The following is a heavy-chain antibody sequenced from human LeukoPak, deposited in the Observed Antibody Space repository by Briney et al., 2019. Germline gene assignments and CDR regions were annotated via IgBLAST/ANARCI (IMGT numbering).Heavy chain of an antibody. CDR3: AKVPTVRGAQDY. D-gene: IGHD3-10*01. V-gene: IGHV3-30*04. Sequence: GGSLRLSCAASGFTFSSYVMHWVRQAPGKGLEWVAIISYDGSNEYYADSVKGRSTISRDNSKNTLYLQMNSLRAEDTAVYYCAKVPTVRGAQDYWGQGTLVTVSS. CDR2: ISYDGSNE. J-gene: IGHJ4*02. CDR1: GFTFSSYV.